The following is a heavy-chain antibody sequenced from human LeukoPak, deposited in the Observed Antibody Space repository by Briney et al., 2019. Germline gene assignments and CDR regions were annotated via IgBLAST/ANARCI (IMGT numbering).Heavy chain of an antibody. J-gene: IGHJ4*02. CDR3: AREVTIFGVVTLDS. Sequence: SETLSLTCSVSGGSISSYYWSWIRQSAGEGLEWIGRIYTSESTGYNPSLKGRVTMSVDTSKNQFSLKLSSVTAADTAVYYCAREVTIFGVVTLDSWGQGTLVTVSS. V-gene: IGHV4-4*07. CDR2: IYTSEST. D-gene: IGHD3-3*01. CDR1: GGSISSYY.